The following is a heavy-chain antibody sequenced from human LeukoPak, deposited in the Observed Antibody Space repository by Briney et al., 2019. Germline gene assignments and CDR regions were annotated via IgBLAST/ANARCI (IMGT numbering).Heavy chain of an antibody. CDR1: GVSISGHW. V-gene: IGHV3-48*01. J-gene: IGHJ4*02. Sequence: PGGSLRLSCAASGVSISGHWRAGVGQAPGRGRGGVAYISSSSSTIYYAHSVKARFTISRDNAKTSLYLQMDSLRAEDTAVYYCASALYNHGWYPDYFDSWGQGTLVTVSS. CDR3: ASALYNHGWYPDYFDS. CDR2: ISSSSSTI. D-gene: IGHD6-19*01.